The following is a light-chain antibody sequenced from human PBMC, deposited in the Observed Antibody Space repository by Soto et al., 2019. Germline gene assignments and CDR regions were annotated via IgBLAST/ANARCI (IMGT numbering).Light chain of an antibody. CDR3: CSYAGGYTYL. CDR2: DVA. J-gene: IGLJ1*01. CDR1: SSNIGNKY. Sequence: QSVLTQPPSVSAAPGQRVTISCSGSSSNIGNKYVFWYQQFPGTAPKLMIYDVARWPSGVPDRFSGSKSGNTASLTISGLQAEDEADYFCCSYAGGYTYLFGTGTKLTVL. V-gene: IGLV2-11*02.